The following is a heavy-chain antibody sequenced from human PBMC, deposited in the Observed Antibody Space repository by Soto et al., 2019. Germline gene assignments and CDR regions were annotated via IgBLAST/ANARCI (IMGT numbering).Heavy chain of an antibody. D-gene: IGHD6-6*01. CDR2: IRSKANSYAT. Sequence: GGSLRLSCADSGFTFSGSAMHWVRQASGKGLEWVGRIRSKANSYATAYAASVKGRFTISRDDSKNTAYLQMNSLKTEDTAVYYCTILGMSYSSSSTSQVFDIWGQGTMVTVSS. CDR1: GFTFSGSA. J-gene: IGHJ3*02. CDR3: TILGMSYSSSSTSQVFDI. V-gene: IGHV3-73*01.